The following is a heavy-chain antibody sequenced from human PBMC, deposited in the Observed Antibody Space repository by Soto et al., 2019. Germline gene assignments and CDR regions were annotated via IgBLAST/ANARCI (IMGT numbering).Heavy chain of an antibody. CDR1: GFTFSSYN. D-gene: IGHD2-2*01. CDR2: ITDTGGTI. V-gene: IGHV3-48*01. J-gene: IGHJ4*02. Sequence: GGSLRLSCAASGFTFSSYNMNWVRQPPGKGLEWISYITDTGGTIRYSDSVKGRFTTSRDNAENSMFLQMNSLRVEDTAVYYCARDKGSSSWHRFEYRGQGTPVTVSS. CDR3: ARDKGSSSWHRFEY.